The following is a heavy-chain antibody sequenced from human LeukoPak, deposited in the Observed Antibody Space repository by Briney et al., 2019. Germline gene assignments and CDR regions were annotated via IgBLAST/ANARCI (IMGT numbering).Heavy chain of an antibody. CDR2: IRSEGYPVTR. V-gene: IGHV3-49*04. CDR1: GFDFGEYA. D-gene: IGHD2-2*01. CDR3: TRVGTSTSFVY. J-gene: IGHJ4*02. Sequence: GGSLRLSCAASGFDFGEYAMSWVRQAPGKGMEWVGFIRSEGYPVTREYAAPVKGRFTISRDDSKRIAYLEMNSLKTEDTAVYYCTRVGTSTSFVYWGQGTLVTVSS.